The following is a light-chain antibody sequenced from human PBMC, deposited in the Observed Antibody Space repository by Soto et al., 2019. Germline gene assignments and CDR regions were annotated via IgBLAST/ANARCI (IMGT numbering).Light chain of an antibody. CDR3: QQRNNWVT. Sequence: EVVLTQSPATLSLSPGERTTLSCRASQNINNYLAWYQQKRGQPPRLLIYDAFNRATGIPARFSGSGSGTDFILNISSLEPEDFGVYYWQQRNNWVTFGGGTKVEIK. J-gene: IGKJ4*01. V-gene: IGKV3-11*01. CDR1: QNINNY. CDR2: DAF.